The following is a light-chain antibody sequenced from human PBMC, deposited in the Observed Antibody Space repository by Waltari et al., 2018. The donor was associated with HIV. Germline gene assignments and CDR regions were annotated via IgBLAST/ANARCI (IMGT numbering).Light chain of an antibody. CDR3: ASYTVNSTGV. CDR2: DVN. CDR1: PSDIGRFNY. J-gene: IGLJ1*01. V-gene: IGLV2-14*03. Sequence: QSPLSHPASVSASPVQSVAISCSGTPSDIGRFNYVSWYQQHPDKTPRLILFDVNNRPSGISDRFSGSKSGTTASLTISTVETDDEADYYCASYTVNSTGVFGSGTKLTVL.